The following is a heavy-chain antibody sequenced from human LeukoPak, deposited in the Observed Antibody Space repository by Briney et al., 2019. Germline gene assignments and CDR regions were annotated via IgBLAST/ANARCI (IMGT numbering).Heavy chain of an antibody. D-gene: IGHD2-2*01. J-gene: IGHJ4*02. CDR2: IYPGDSDT. Sequence: GESLKISCKGSGYSFTSYWIGWVRQMPGKGLEWMGIIYPGDSDTRYSPSFQGQVTISADKSISTAYLQWSSPKASDTAMYYCARYFGYCSGTSCYAYFDYWGQGTLVTVSS. V-gene: IGHV5-51*01. CDR1: GYSFTSYW. CDR3: ARYFGYCSGTSCYAYFDY.